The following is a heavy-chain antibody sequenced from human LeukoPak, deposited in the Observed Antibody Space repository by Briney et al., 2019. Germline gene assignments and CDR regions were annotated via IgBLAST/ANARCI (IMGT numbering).Heavy chain of an antibody. D-gene: IGHD2-21*02. CDR1: GFTFSSYG. V-gene: IGHV3-48*02. Sequence: GGSLRLSCAASGFTFSSYGVHWVRQAPGEGLEGVSYISDIGSPIYYADSVKGRFTISRDNARNSLYLQMNSLRDEDTAVYYCARRIAYCAEYCYSGFDSWGQGTLVTVSS. J-gene: IGHJ4*02. CDR2: ISDIGSPI. CDR3: ARRIAYCAEYCYSGFDS.